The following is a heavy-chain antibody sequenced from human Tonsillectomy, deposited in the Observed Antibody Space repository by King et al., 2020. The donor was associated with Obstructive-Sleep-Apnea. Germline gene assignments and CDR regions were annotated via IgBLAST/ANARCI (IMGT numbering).Heavy chain of an antibody. Sequence: VQLQESGPGLVKPSETLSLTCAVSGGSISKYYWSWIRQPPGKGLEWIGYMYYSGNTNFNPSLKSRFTISAETSKIQFSLRLSAVTAADTAVYYCARHRGVEDYGGYGDYFDYWGQGTLVTVSS. CDR1: GGSISKYY. D-gene: IGHD5-12*01. CDR2: MYYSGNT. V-gene: IGHV4-59*08. CDR3: ARHRGVEDYGGYGDYFDY. J-gene: IGHJ4*02.